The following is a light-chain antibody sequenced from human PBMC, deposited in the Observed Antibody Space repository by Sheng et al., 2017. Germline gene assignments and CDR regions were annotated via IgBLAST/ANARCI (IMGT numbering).Light chain of an antibody. V-gene: IGKV3-20*01. Sequence: DIVMTQSPGTLSLSPGERATLSCRASQSVSSPFLAWYQQKPGQAPRLLLSGASIRDTDIPDRFTGSGSGTDFTLTIARLEPEDFAVYYCQQYGSSPPPFGGGTKVEIK. J-gene: IGKJ4*01. CDR2: GAS. CDR3: QQYGSSPPP. CDR1: QSVSSPF.